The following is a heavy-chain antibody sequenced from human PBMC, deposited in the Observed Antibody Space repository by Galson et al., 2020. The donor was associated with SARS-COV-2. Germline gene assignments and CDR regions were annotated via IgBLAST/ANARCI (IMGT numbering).Heavy chain of an antibody. CDR2: IWYNGSNK. Sequence: GGSLRLPCAPSGFPFKTHAMPWVRQAPRKGLEWVAQIWYNGSNKYYVDSVKGRFTISRDNSENTLYLQMSNLRAEDTAIYYCARDGQSRGGWAFDYWGQGTLVTVSS. CDR3: ARDGQSRGGWAFDY. J-gene: IGHJ4*02. CDR1: GFPFKTHA. V-gene: IGHV3-33*01. D-gene: IGHD6-19*01.